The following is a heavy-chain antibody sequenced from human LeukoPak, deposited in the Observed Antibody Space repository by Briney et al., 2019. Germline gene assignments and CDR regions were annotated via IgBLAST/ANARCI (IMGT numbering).Heavy chain of an antibody. CDR1: GITFSSYA. J-gene: IGHJ4*02. V-gene: IGHV3-30*04. Sequence: GGSLRLSCAASGITFSSYAMHWVRQAPGKGLEWVAVISYDGSNKYYADSVKGRFTISRDNSKNSLYLQMNSLRAEDTAVYYCATPPTVTRNYWGQGILVTVSS. CDR3: ATPPTVTRNY. CDR2: ISYDGSNK. D-gene: IGHD4-17*01.